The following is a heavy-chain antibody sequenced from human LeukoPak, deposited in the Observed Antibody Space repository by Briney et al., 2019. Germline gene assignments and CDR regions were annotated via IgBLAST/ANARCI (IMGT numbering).Heavy chain of an antibody. D-gene: IGHD6-19*01. CDR1: GFTFSSYS. CDR2: ISSSSNYI. Sequence: SGGSLRLSCAASGFTFSSYSMNWVRQAPGKGLEWVSSISSSSNYIYCADSVKGRFTISRDNAKNSLYLQMNSLRAEDTAVYYCARDPSSGWYLKGWFDPWGQGTLVTVSS. J-gene: IGHJ5*02. CDR3: ARDPSSGWYLKGWFDP. V-gene: IGHV3-21*01.